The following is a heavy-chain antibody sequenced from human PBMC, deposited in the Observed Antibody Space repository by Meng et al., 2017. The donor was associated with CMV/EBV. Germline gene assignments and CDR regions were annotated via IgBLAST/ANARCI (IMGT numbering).Heavy chain of an antibody. V-gene: IGHV1-24*01. Sequence: RVEVGAEGNKAGVSWKASGNAFGYYLTELSRHGLGQAPGRVGEWMGGFGPEHDETMYAQKFQGTVNMSEDTATDTVYRELSSVRAEDTCVYYCEIEHSSPAFDIWGQGTMVTVSS. CDR3: EIEHSSPAFDI. CDR2: FGPEHDET. J-gene: IGHJ3*02. CDR1: GYYLTELS.